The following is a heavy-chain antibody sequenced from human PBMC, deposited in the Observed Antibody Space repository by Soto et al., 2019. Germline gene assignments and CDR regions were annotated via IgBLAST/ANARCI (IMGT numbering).Heavy chain of an antibody. D-gene: IGHD6-19*01. CDR3: ARVGPYSSGWYDNWFYP. CDR2: IYYSGST. V-gene: IGHV4-59*08. CDR1: GGSISSGD. J-gene: IGHJ5*02. Sequence: ASETLSLTCTVSGGSISSGDWSWIRQPPGKGLEWIGYIYYSGSTNYNPSLKSRVTISVDTSKNQFSLKLSSVTAADTAVYYCARVGPYSSGWYDNWFYPWGQGTLVTVSS.